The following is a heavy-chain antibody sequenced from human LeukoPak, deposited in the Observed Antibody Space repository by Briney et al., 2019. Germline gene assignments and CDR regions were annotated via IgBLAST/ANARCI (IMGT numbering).Heavy chain of an antibody. J-gene: IGHJ3*02. Sequence: GGSLRLSCAASGFTVSSNYMSWVRQAPGKGLEWVSVIYSGGSTYYADSVKGRFTISRDHSKNTLYLQMNSLRAEDTAVYYCAREGLNYDILTGYSHGAFDIWGQGTMVTVSS. CDR3: AREGLNYDILTGYSHGAFDI. CDR1: GFTVSSNY. CDR2: IYSGGST. D-gene: IGHD3-9*01. V-gene: IGHV3-53*01.